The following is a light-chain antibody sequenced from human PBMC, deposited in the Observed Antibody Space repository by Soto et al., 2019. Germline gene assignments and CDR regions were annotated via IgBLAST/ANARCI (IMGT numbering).Light chain of an antibody. V-gene: IGKV1-33*01. Sequence: DIQMAQSPSSLAASVGDRVTITCRASQSISSYLNWYQQKPGQAPKLLIYDASNLETGVPSRFSGSGSGTDFTFTISSLQPEDIATYYCQQYDNLPLTFGGGTKVDIK. CDR3: QQYDNLPLT. CDR2: DAS. J-gene: IGKJ4*01. CDR1: QSISSY.